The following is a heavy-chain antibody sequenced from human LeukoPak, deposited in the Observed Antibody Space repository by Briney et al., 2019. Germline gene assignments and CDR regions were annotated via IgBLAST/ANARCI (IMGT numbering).Heavy chain of an antibody. J-gene: IGHJ1*01. V-gene: IGHV3-23*01. CDR2: IRGSGAST. D-gene: IGHD3-22*01. CDR1: DFPFSSYA. CDR3: TKDLTVQIWLLGYDS. Sequence: PGGSLRPSCVASDFPFSSYAMSWVRQAPGKGLEWLAVIRGSGASTNYADSVKGRFTISRDNSKNTLYLQMNSLRAEDTAFYYCTKDLTVQIWLLGYDSWGQGTLVTVAS.